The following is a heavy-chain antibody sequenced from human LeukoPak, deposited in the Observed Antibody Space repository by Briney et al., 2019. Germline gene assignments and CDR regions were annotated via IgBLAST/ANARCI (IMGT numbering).Heavy chain of an antibody. CDR1: GGSISSSSYY. V-gene: IGHV4-39*01. CDR2: IYYSGST. CDR3: ASLRERSYYARGFDY. J-gene: IGHJ4*02. Sequence: SETLSLTRTVSGGSISSSSYYWGWIRQPPGKGLEWIGSIYYSGSTYYNPSLKSRVTISVDTSKNQFSLKLSSVTAADTAVYYCASLRERSYYARGFDYWGQGTLVTVSS. D-gene: IGHD1-26*01.